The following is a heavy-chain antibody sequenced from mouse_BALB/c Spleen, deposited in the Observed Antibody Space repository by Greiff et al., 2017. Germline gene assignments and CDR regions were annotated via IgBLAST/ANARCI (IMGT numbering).Heavy chain of an antibody. D-gene: IGHD4-1*01. J-gene: IGHJ2*01. Sequence: QVQLQQSGAELVRPGTSVKISCKASGYTFTNYWLGWVKQRPGHGLEWIGDIYPGGGYTNYNEKFKGKATLTADTSSSTAYMQLSSLTSEDSAVYFCARGGLVWDEGVRYYFDYWGQGTTLTVSS. CDR1: GYTFTNYW. CDR2: IYPGGGYT. CDR3: ARGGLVWDEGVRYYFDY. V-gene: IGHV1-63*02.